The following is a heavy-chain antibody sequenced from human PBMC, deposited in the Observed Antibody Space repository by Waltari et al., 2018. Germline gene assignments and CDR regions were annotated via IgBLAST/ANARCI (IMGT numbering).Heavy chain of an antibody. CDR2: IYTSGST. Sequence: QVQLQESGPGLVKPSQTLSLTCTVSGGSISSGSYYWSWIRPPAGKGLEWIGRIYTSGSTNYNPSLKSRVTISVDTSKNQFSLKLSSVTAADTAVYYCARIPLPYSSSWYVDYWGQGTLVTVSS. CDR1: GGSISSGSYY. V-gene: IGHV4-61*02. J-gene: IGHJ4*02. D-gene: IGHD6-13*01. CDR3: ARIPLPYSSSWYVDY.